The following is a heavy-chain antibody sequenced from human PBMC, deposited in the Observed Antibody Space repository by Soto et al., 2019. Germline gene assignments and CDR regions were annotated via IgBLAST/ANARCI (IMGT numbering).Heavy chain of an antibody. V-gene: IGHV1-3*01. D-gene: IGHD6-13*01. CDR1: GYSFTHYA. CDR3: ASSSTWDWADYQFAMDV. J-gene: IGHJ6*02. CDR2: INAGNGNT. Sequence: QVLLVQSEAEVKKPGASVKVSCRASGYSFTHYAVHWVRQAPGQRLEWMGWINAGNGNTKYSQTFQGRVSFTRDTSASAIYMELSSLISEDTAVYFCASSSTWDWADYQFAMDVWGQGTTVTVSS.